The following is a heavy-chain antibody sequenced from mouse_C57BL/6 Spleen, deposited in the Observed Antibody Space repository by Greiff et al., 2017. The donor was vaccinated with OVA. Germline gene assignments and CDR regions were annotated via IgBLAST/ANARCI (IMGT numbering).Heavy chain of an antibody. J-gene: IGHJ4*01. D-gene: IGHD2-4*01. CDR1: GYSITSGYY. CDR3: AREGAYDYDDYAMDY. CDR2: ISYDGSN. Sequence: DVKLQESGPGLVKPSQSLSLTCSVTGYSITSGYYWNWIRQFPGNKLEWMGYISYDGSNNYNPSLKNRISITRDTSKNQFFLKLNSVTTEDTATYYCAREGAYDYDDYAMDYWGQGTSVTVSS. V-gene: IGHV3-6*01.